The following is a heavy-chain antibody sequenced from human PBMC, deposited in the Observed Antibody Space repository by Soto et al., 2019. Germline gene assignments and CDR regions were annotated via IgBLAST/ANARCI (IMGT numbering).Heavy chain of an antibody. V-gene: IGHV1-3*01. Sequence: QVQLVQSGAEVKKPGASVKVSCKASGYTFTSYAMHWVRQAPGQRLEWMGWINAGNGNTKYSQKFQGRVTITRDTSASTAYMELSSLRSEDTAVYYCARDISKQGYFVYWGQGTLVTVSS. CDR2: INAGNGNT. D-gene: IGHD1-20*01. CDR3: ARDISKQGYFVY. CDR1: GYTFTSYA. J-gene: IGHJ4*02.